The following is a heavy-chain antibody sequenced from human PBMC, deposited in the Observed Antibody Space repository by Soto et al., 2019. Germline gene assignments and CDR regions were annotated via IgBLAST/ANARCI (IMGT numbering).Heavy chain of an antibody. Sequence: ASETLSLTCTVSGGSISSGGYYWSWIRQHPGKGLEWIGYIYYSGSTYYNPSLKSRVTISVDTSKNQFSLKLSSVTAADTAVYYCARGREIQLWLPGGWFELWGQGTLVTVSS. D-gene: IGHD5-18*01. J-gene: IGHJ5*02. CDR1: GGSISSGGYY. CDR2: IYYSGST. V-gene: IGHV4-31*03. CDR3: ARGREIQLWLPGGWFEL.